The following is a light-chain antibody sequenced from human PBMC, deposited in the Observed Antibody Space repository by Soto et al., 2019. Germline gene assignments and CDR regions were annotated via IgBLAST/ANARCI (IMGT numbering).Light chain of an antibody. CDR2: AAS. V-gene: IGKV1D-12*01. Sequence: DLQMTQSPSSVSASVGDRVTITCRASQAISTWLAWYQQKPGKAPKLLIYAASNLQTGVPSRFSGSGSGTDFTLTIRSLQPEDFATYYCQQANSFPRTFGQGTKVEIK. CDR3: QQANSFPRT. J-gene: IGKJ1*01. CDR1: QAISTW.